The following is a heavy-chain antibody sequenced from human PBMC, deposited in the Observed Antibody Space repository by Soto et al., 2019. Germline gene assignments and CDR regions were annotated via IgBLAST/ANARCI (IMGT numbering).Heavy chain of an antibody. CDR1: GFPFCKSA. V-gene: IGHV3-23*01. D-gene: IGHD4-17*01. CDR3: AKDAVYGDGLWLPES. Sequence: GGSLNLSCSTNGFPFCKSAMMWVSQATRAGLEWVTGILSSGGTYHGDPETGRNNIAKDNSKDTLYLQMNSLRAEDTAVYYCAKDAVYGDGLWLPESWGQGP. CDR2: ILSSGGT. J-gene: IGHJ5*02.